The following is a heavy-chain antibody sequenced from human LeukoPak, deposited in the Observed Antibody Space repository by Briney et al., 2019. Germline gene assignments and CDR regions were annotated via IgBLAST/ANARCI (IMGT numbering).Heavy chain of an antibody. Sequence: SVKVSCKASGGTFSSYAISWVRQAPGQGLEWMGRIIPILGIANYAQKFQGRVTITADKSTSTAYMELSSLRSEDTAVYYCARERGYYYDNSGYYSGLDYWGQGTLVTVSS. D-gene: IGHD3-22*01. CDR2: IIPILGIA. J-gene: IGHJ4*02. V-gene: IGHV1-69*04. CDR1: GGTFSSYA. CDR3: ARERGYYYDNSGYYSGLDY.